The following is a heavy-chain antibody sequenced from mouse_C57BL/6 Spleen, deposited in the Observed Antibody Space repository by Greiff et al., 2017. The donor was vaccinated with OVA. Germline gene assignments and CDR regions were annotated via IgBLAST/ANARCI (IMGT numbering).Heavy chain of an antibody. V-gene: IGHV1-52*01. CDR1: GYTFTSYW. D-gene: IGHD2-3*01. Sequence: QVQLQQPGAELVRPGSSVKLSCKASGYTFTSYWMHWVKQRPIQGLEWIGNIDPSDSDTHYNQKFKDKATMTVDKSSSTAYMQLSSLTSGDSAIDYCASSGGYSWYFDVWGTGTSVTVSS. CDR2: IDPSDSDT. CDR3: ASSGGYSWYFDV. J-gene: IGHJ1*03.